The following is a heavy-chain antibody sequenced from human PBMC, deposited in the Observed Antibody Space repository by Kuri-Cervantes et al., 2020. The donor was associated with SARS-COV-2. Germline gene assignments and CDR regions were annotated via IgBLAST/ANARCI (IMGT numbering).Heavy chain of an antibody. Sequence: GESLKISCAGSGFTFSSYGMHWVRQAPGKGLEWVSSISSSSSYIYYADSVKGRFTISRDNAKNSLYLQMNSLRAEDTAVYYCAKEGLLWFGELSGYWGQGTLVTVSS. CDR2: ISSSSSYI. D-gene: IGHD3-10*01. CDR1: GFTFSSYG. J-gene: IGHJ4*02. V-gene: IGHV3-21*04. CDR3: AKEGLLWFGELSGY.